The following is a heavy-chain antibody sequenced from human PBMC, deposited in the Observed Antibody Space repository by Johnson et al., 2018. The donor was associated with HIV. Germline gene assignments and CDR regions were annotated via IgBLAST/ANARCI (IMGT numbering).Heavy chain of an antibody. J-gene: IGHJ3*02. Sequence: QVQLVESGGVVVQPGGSLRLSCTASGFTFSNYGMHWVRQAPGKGLEWVASISYDGRNKYYADSVRGRITISRDNSKNTLYLQMNSLRAEDTAVYYCARDSLAHDAFDIWGQGTMVTVSS. CDR3: ARDSLAHDAFDI. CDR2: ISYDGRNK. V-gene: IGHV3-30*03. CDR1: GFTFSNYG.